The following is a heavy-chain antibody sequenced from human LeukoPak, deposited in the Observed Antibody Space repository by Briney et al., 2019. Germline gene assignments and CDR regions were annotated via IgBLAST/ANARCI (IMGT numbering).Heavy chain of an antibody. Sequence: SETLSLTCAVYGGSFSGYFWSWIRQPPGKGLEWIGEINHSGRTKYNPSLKSRVTISVDTSNNQVSLKLSSVTAADTAVYYCARGALDYGDCDDYFDYWGQGTLVTVSS. J-gene: IGHJ4*02. CDR1: GGSFSGYF. CDR2: INHSGRT. D-gene: IGHD4-17*01. CDR3: ARGALDYGDCDDYFDY. V-gene: IGHV4-34*01.